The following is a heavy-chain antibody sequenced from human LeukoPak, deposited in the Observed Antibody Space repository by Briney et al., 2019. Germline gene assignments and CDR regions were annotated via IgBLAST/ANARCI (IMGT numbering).Heavy chain of an antibody. J-gene: IGHJ4*02. CDR3: AKEFSVGYYDSSGSFDY. V-gene: IGHV3-23*01. D-gene: IGHD3-22*01. Sequence: PGGSLRLSCAASGFTFSSYAMSWVRQAPGKGLEWVSAISGSGGSTYYADSVKGRFTISRDNSKNTLYLQMNSLRAEDTAVYYCAKEFSVGYYDSSGSFDYWGQGTLVTVSS. CDR2: ISGSGGST. CDR1: GFTFSSYA.